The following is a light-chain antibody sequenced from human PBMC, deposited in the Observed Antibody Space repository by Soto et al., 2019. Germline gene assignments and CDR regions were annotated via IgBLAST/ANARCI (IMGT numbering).Light chain of an antibody. CDR3: CSLTTSHTYV. CDR1: SSDVGGYNY. V-gene: IGLV2-14*03. Sequence: QSALTQPASVSGSPGQSITISCIGSSSDVGGYNYVSWYQQHPGKAPKLMIYHVTYRPSGVSNRYSGSKSGNSASLTISGLQADDEADYYCCSLTTSHTYVCGSGTKVTVL. J-gene: IGLJ1*01. CDR2: HVT.